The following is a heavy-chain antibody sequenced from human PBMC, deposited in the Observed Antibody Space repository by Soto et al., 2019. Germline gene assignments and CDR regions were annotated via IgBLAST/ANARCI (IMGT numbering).Heavy chain of an antibody. CDR1: GGCISSNIYY. CDR3: ASQHYSDSSGYYVVY. V-gene: IGHV4-39*01. Sequence: SETLSLTCSVYGGCISSNIYYWGWIRQPPGKGLEWIGNIRYSGSTYYDSSLKSRVTISIDTSKNQFSLKLTSVTATDTAVYYCASQHYSDSSGYYVVYWGQGTLVTVS. CDR2: IRYSGST. J-gene: IGHJ4*02. D-gene: IGHD3-22*01.